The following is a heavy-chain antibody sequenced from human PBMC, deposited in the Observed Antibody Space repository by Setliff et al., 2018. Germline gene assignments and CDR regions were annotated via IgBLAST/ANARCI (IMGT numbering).Heavy chain of an antibody. CDR3: ARTGTYRYFDS. CDR2: IYHGGKT. V-gene: IGHV4-39*01. CDR1: GGSISSGVYY. J-gene: IGHJ4*02. D-gene: IGHD1-1*01. Sequence: PSVTLSLTCTVSGGSISSGVYYWGWIRQPPGKGLEWIGRIYHGGKTYYNTSLESRLTISVDTSKNQFSLKLRSVTAADTAVYYCARTGTYRYFDSWGQGTLVTVSS.